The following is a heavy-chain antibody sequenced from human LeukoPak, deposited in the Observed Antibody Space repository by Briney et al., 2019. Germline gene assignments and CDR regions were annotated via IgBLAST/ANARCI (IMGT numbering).Heavy chain of an antibody. V-gene: IGHV1-8*03. CDR1: GYTFTSYD. D-gene: IGHD6-6*01. CDR3: ARRIAASGTPLGY. CDR2: MNPNSGNT. Sequence: ASVKVSSKASGYTFTSYDINWVRQATGQGLEWMGWMNPNSGNTGYAQKFQGRVTITRNTSISTAYMELSSLRSEDTAVYYCARRIAASGTPLGYWGQGTLLTVSS. J-gene: IGHJ4*02.